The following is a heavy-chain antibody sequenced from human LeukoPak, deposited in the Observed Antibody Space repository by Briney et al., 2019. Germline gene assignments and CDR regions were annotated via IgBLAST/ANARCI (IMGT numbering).Heavy chain of an antibody. V-gene: IGHV1-69*13. CDR3: ARESGYSYGSYYMDV. CDR2: IIPIFGTA. J-gene: IGHJ6*03. D-gene: IGHD5-18*01. CDR1: GGTFSSYA. Sequence: SVKVSCKASGGTFSSYAISWVRQAPGQGLEWMGGIIPIFGTANYAQKFQGRVTITADESTSTAHMELSSLRSEDTAVYYCARESGYSYGSYYMDVWGKGTTVTVSS.